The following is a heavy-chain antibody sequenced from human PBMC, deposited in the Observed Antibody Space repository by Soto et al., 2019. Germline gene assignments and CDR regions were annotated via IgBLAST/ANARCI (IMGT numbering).Heavy chain of an antibody. CDR1: GYTFTSYG. Sequence: QVQLVQSGAEVKKPGASVKVSCKASGYTFTSYGISWVRQAPGQGLEWMGWISAYNGNTNYAQTLQGRVTMTTDTSTSTAYMELRSLRSDDTAVYYCARGPYVFGEFDDRPYGMDVWGQGTTVTVSS. V-gene: IGHV1-18*01. CDR2: ISAYNGNT. J-gene: IGHJ6*02. D-gene: IGHD3-10*01. CDR3: ARGPYVFGEFDDRPYGMDV.